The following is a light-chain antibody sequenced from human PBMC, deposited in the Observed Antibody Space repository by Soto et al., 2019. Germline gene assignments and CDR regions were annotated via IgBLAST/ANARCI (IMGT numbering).Light chain of an antibody. CDR1: SSDVGGYNY. J-gene: IGLJ1*01. CDR3: SSYTSSSTPYV. CDR2: EVS. Sequence: QSALTQPASVSGSPGQSITISCTGTSSDVGGYNYVSWYQQHPGKAPKLMIYEVSNRPSGVSNRFSGSKSGNTASLTISGLQAEDEADDYCSSYTSSSTPYVVGTGTQLTVL. V-gene: IGLV2-14*01.